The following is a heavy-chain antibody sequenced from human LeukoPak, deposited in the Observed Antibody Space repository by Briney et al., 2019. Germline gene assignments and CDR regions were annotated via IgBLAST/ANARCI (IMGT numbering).Heavy chain of an antibody. D-gene: IGHD6-13*01. J-gene: IGHJ1*01. CDR1: GFTFSSYE. Sequence: GGSLRLSCSASGFTFSSYEMNWVRQVPGKGLEWISYISSSGSTIYFADSVKGRFTISRDNAKNSLYLQMNSLRAEDTAVYYCARPSRPYRSSEYFQHWGQGTLVIVSS. CDR3: ARPSRPYRSSEYFQH. V-gene: IGHV3-48*03. CDR2: ISSSGSTI.